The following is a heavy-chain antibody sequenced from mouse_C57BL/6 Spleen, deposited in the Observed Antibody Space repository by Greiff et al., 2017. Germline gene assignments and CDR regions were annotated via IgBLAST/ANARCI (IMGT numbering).Heavy chain of an antibody. Sequence: QVQLQQPGAELVKPGASVKLSCKASGYTFTSYWMQWVKQRPGQGLEWIGEIDPSDSYTNDSQKFKGKATLTVDTSSSTAYMRLSSLAAEDSAVYYWARRGGAMDDWGQGTSVTVSA. V-gene: IGHV1-50*01. CDR2: IDPSDSYT. CDR1: GYTFTSYW. CDR3: ARRGGAMDD. J-gene: IGHJ4*01.